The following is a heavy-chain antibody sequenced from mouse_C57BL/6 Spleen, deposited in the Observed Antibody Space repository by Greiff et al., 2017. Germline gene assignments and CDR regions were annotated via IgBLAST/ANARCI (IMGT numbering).Heavy chain of an antibody. D-gene: IGHD2-5*01. CDR2: IDPENGDT. CDR3: TTPAYYSNPAWFAY. J-gene: IGHJ3*01. CDR1: GFNIKDDY. Sequence: EVMLVESGAELVRPGASVKLSCTASGFNIKDDYMHWVKQRPEQGLEWIGWIDPENGDTEYASKFQGKATITADTSSNTAYLQLSSLTSEDTAVYYCTTPAYYSNPAWFAYWGQGTLVTVSA. V-gene: IGHV14-4*01.